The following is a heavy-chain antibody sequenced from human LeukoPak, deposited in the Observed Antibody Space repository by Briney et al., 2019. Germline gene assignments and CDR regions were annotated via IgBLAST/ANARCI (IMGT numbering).Heavy chain of an antibody. V-gene: IGHV3-20*04. CDR3: ARDRATKARIGGMDV. J-gene: IGHJ6*02. Sequence: GGSLRLSCAASGFTFDDYAMHWVRQAPGKGLEWVSGISWNSGSTGYADSVKGRFTISRDNAQNSLYLQMNSLSAEDTGIYYCARDRATKARIGGMDVWGQGTTVIVSS. CDR1: GFTFDDYA. D-gene: IGHD5-24*01. CDR2: ISWNSGST.